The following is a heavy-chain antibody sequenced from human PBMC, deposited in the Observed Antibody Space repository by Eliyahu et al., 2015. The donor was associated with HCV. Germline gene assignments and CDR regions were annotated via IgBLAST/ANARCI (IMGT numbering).Heavy chain of an antibody. CDR2: IYTSGST. CDR3: ARAGLLGYCSSTSCSGATEAVRFDP. CDR1: GGSISSYY. J-gene: IGHJ5*02. V-gene: IGHV4-4*07. Sequence: QVQLQESGPGLVKPSETLSLTCTVSGGSISSYYWSWIRQPAGKGLEWIGRIYTSGSTNYNPSLKSRVTMPVDTSKNQFSLKLSSVTAADTAVYYCARAGLLGYCSSTSCSGATEAVRFDPWGQGTLVTVSS. D-gene: IGHD2-2*01.